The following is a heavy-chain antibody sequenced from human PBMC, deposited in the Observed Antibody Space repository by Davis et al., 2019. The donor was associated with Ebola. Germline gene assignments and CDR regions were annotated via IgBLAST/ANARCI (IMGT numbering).Heavy chain of an antibody. CDR2: IYYRGNT. J-gene: IGHJ5*02. V-gene: IGHV4-31*03. D-gene: IGHD4-11*01. CDR1: GGSISSGGYY. Sequence: MPSETLSLTCTVSGGSISSGGYYWSWIRQHPGKGLEWIAYIYYRGNTYYNPSLKSRVTISLDTSKNQFSLTLRSVTAADTAVYYCARTHSNYEDGWFDPWGQGTLVTVSS. CDR3: ARTHSNYEDGWFDP.